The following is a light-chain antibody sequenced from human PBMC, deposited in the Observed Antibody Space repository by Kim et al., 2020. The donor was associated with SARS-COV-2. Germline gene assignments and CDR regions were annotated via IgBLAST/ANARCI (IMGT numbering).Light chain of an antibody. V-gene: IGLV3-21*04. Sequence: SYELTQPPSVSVAPGKTATITCGGNNIGSKSVHWYQQKPGQAPVLVIYYDSDRPSGIPERFSGSNSGNTATLTISRVEAGDEADYYCQVWDSSWVFGGGTKVTVL. CDR3: QVWDSSWV. CDR1: NIGSKS. J-gene: IGLJ3*02. CDR2: YDS.